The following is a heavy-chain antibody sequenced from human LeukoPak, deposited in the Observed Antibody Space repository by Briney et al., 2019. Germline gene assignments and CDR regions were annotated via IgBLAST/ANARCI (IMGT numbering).Heavy chain of an antibody. V-gene: IGHV1-69*13. D-gene: IGHD3-22*01. CDR1: GGTFSSYA. CDR2: IIPIFGTA. J-gene: IGHJ4*02. Sequence: GASVKVSCKASGGTFSSYAISWVRQAPGQGLEWMGGIIPIFGTANYAQKFQGRVTITADESTSTAYMGLSSLRSEDTAVYYCASNYDSSGYYYFDYWGQGTLVTVSS. CDR3: ASNYDSSGYYYFDY.